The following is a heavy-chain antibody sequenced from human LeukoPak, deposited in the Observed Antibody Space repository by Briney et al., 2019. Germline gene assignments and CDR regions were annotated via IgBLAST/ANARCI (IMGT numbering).Heavy chain of an antibody. CDR3: ASEGMVRGVIIGVAY. CDR1: GYTFTSYG. Sequence: ASVKVSCKASGYTFTSYGISWVRQAPGQGLEWMGWISAYNGNTNYAQKLQGRVTMTTDTSTSTAYMELRSLRSDDTAVYYCASEGMVRGVIIGVAYWGQGTLVTVPS. D-gene: IGHD3-10*01. V-gene: IGHV1-18*01. J-gene: IGHJ4*02. CDR2: ISAYNGNT.